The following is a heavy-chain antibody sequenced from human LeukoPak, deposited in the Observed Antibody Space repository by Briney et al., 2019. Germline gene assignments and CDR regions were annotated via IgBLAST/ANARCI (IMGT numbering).Heavy chain of an antibody. J-gene: IGHJ4*02. Sequence: AGRSLRLSCAASGFTFSSYAMHWVRQAPGKGLEWVAVISYDGSNKYYADFVKGRFTISRDNSKNTLYLQMNSLRAEDTAVYYCARKGYDSSGLSVPFDYWGQGTLVTVSS. CDR1: GFTFSSYA. CDR3: ARKGYDSSGLSVPFDY. CDR2: ISYDGSNK. D-gene: IGHD3-22*01. V-gene: IGHV3-30-3*01.